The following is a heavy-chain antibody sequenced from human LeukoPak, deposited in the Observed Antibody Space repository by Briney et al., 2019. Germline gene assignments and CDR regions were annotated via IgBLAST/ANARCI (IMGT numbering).Heavy chain of an antibody. CDR3: ARDRGLRDFDY. V-gene: IGHV4-59*01. CDR1: GGSISSYY. J-gene: IGHJ4*02. Sequence: SETLSLTCTVSGGSISSYYWSWIRQPPGEGLEWIGYIYYSGTTNYNPSLKSRVTISVDTSKNQFSLKLSSVTAADTAVYFCARDRGLRDFDYWGQGTLVTVSS. CDR2: IYYSGTT. D-gene: IGHD4-17*01.